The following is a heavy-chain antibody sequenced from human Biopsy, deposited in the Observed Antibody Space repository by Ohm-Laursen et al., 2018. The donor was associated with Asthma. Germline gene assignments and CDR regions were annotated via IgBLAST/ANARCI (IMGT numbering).Heavy chain of an antibody. CDR1: GFTFGDYW. J-gene: IGHJ1*01. D-gene: IGHD3-3*01. V-gene: IGHV3-7*01. CDR2: IKHDGSEK. Sequence: SLRLSCTASGFTFGDYWMSWVRQVPGKGLEWVANIKHDGSEKNHVDSLKGRFTTSRDNAKNLLFLQMNSLRAEDTAVYYCARTFHFWSPYHAEHYQLWGQGTLVTVSS. CDR3: ARTFHFWSPYHAEHYQL.